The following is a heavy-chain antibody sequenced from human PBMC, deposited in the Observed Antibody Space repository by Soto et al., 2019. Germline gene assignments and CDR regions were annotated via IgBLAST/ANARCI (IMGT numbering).Heavy chain of an antibody. V-gene: IGHV4-39*01. Sequence: SETLSLTCTVSGGSISSGGYYWSWIRQPPGKGLEWIGEINRSGSTNYNPSLKSRVTISVDTSKNQFSLRLSSVTAADTAVYYCARQTATDLNAFDIWGQGTMVTVSS. CDR2: INRSGST. CDR3: ARQTATDLNAFDI. J-gene: IGHJ3*02. D-gene: IGHD2-21*02. CDR1: GGSISSGGYY.